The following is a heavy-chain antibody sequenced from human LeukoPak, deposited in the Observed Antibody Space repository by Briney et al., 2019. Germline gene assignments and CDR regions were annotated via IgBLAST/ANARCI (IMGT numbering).Heavy chain of an antibody. Sequence: GGSLRLSCAASGFTFSNYEMNWVRQAPGKGLEWVAFIRYDGSNKYYADSVKGRFTISRDNSKNTLYLQMNSLRAEDTAVYYCAKDNYGDEPDAFDIWGQGTMVTVSS. CDR3: AKDNYGDEPDAFDI. J-gene: IGHJ3*02. D-gene: IGHD4-17*01. V-gene: IGHV3-30*02. CDR1: GFTFSNYE. CDR2: IRYDGSNK.